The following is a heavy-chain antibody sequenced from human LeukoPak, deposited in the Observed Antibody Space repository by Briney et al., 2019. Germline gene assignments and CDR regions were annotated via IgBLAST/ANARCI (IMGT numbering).Heavy chain of an antibody. V-gene: IGHV3-74*01. D-gene: IGHD3-22*01. J-gene: IGHJ4*02. CDR3: TKGPLHYYDTSAYFEY. Sequence: GGSLRLSCAASGFTFSCYWMHWVRQAPGKGLVWVSRINSDGSSTSYADSVKGRFTISRDNSKNTLYLQMNSLRPEDTAVYYCTKGPLHYYDTSAYFEYWGQGTLVTVSS. CDR1: GFTFSCYW. CDR2: INSDGSST.